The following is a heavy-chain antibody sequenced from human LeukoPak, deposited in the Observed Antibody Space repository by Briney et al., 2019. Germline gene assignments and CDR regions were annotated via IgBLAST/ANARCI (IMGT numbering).Heavy chain of an antibody. D-gene: IGHD3-10*01. V-gene: IGHV4-38-2*02. J-gene: IGHJ4*02. CDR1: GYSISSGYY. CDR3: ARDRGSGSYSPGGFDY. Sequence: SETLSLTCTVSGYSISSGYYWGWIRQPPGKGLEWIGSIYHSGSTYYNPSLKSRVTISVDTSKNQFSLKLSSVTAADTAVYYCARDRGSGSYSPGGFDYWGQGTLVTVSS. CDR2: IYHSGST.